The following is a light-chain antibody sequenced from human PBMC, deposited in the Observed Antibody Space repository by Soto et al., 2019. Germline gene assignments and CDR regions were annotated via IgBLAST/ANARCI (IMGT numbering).Light chain of an antibody. V-gene: IGKV3-20*01. J-gene: IGKJ5*01. CDR1: QSVTNTY. CDR2: GAS. Sequence: EIVLTQSPGTLSLSPGERATLSCRASQSVTNTYLAWYQQKPGQAPSLLIYGASTRATGFPDRFSGSGSGTDFTLTISRLEPEDFAVYYCQQYGSSPIPFGQGTRLEMK. CDR3: QQYGSSPIP.